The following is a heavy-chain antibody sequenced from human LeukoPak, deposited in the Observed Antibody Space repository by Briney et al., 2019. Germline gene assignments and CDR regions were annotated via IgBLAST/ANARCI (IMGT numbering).Heavy chain of an antibody. V-gene: IGHV1-69*04. Sequence: SVKLSCKASGGTFSSYAISCGRQAPGHGLEWMGRIIPIFGIANYAQKFQGRVTITADKSTSTAYMELSSLRSEDTAVYDCARLDYYDSSGYGKGFDPWGQGTLVTVSS. J-gene: IGHJ5*02. CDR2: IIPIFGIA. D-gene: IGHD3-22*01. CDR3: ARLDYYDSSGYGKGFDP. CDR1: GGTFSSYA.